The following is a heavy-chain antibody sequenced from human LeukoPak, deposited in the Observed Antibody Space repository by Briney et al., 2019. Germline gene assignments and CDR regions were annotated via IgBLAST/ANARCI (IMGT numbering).Heavy chain of an antibody. V-gene: IGHV6-1*01. Sequence: SQTLSLICAISGNSVSSNSATWTWLRQSPSRGLEWLGRTYYRSKWYNDYAVSVKSRIVINPDTSKNQFSLQLNSVTPEDTAVYYCARGSSSNSWYFDYWGQGTLVTVSS. CDR2: TYYRSKWYN. CDR1: GNSVSSNSAT. D-gene: IGHD6-13*01. J-gene: IGHJ4*02. CDR3: ARGSSSNSWYFDY.